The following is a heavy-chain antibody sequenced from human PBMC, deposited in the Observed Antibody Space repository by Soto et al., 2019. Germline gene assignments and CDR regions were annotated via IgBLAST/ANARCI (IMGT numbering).Heavy chain of an antibody. J-gene: IGHJ3*02. CDR3: ASDPQDAFDI. Sequence: PGGSVRLSGAASGFVFSSYSMNWVRQAPGKGLEWVSSISSSSSYIYYADSVKGRFTISRDNAKNSLYLQMNSLRAEDTDVYYCASDPQDAFDIWGQGTMVTVSS. CDR2: ISSSSSYI. CDR1: GFVFSSYS. V-gene: IGHV3-21*01.